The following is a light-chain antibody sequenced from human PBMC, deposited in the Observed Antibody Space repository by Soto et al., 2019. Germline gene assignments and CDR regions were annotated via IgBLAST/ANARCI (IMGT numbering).Light chain of an antibody. CDR2: EVI. Sequence: QSALTQPPSASGSPGQSVTISCTGTSSDVGGYNLVSWYQQHPGKAPTVVIYEVIKPPSGVPDRFSGSKSGNTASQTVSGLQAEDEADYYCSSYVTGDNYVFGSGTKLTVL. V-gene: IGLV2-8*01. J-gene: IGLJ1*01. CDR1: SSDVGGYNL. CDR3: SSYVTGDNYV.